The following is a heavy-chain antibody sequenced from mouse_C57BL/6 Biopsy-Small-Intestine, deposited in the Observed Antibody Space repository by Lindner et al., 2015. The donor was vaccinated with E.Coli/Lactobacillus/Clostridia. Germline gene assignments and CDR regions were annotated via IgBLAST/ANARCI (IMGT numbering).Heavy chain of an antibody. V-gene: IGHV1-84*02. CDR3: ARSMTIFGIYALGHYFDY. Sequence: SVKVSCKASGYTFSNYAITWVRQAPGQGPEWMGWISANKGETEYAQKFQGRVTMTKDTSTSTVYMELRGLRSDDTAVYYCARSMTIFGIYALGHYFDYWGQGTLVTVSS. CDR2: ISANKGET. CDR1: GYTFSNYA. D-gene: IGHD2-10*02. J-gene: IGHJ2*01.